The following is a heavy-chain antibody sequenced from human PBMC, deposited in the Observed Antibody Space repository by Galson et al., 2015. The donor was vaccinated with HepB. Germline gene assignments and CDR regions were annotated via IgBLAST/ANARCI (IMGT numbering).Heavy chain of an antibody. CDR2: IVVGSGNT. CDR3: AAAWAYSYCSGGSCYSTAGWFDP. V-gene: IGHV1-58*01. J-gene: IGHJ5*02. D-gene: IGHD2-15*01. CDR1: GFTFTSSA. Sequence: SVKVSCKASGFTFTSSAVQWVRQARGQRLEWIGWIVVGSGNTNYAQKFQERVTITRDMSTSTAYMELSSLRSEDTAVYYCAAAWAYSYCSGGSCYSTAGWFDPWGQGTLVTVSS.